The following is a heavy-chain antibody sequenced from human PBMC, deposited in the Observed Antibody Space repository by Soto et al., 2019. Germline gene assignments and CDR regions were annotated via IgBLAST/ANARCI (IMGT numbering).Heavy chain of an antibody. D-gene: IGHD2-2*01. V-gene: IGHV1-2*02. CDR2: INPNSGGT. CDR3: ARDLYCSSTSCYADYGMDV. Sequence: ASVKVSCKASGYTFTGYYMHWVRQAPGLGLEWMGWINPNSGGTNYAQKFQGRVTMTRDTSISTAYMELSRLRSDDTAVYYCARDLYCSSTSCYADYGMDVWGQGTTVTVSS. J-gene: IGHJ6*02. CDR1: GYTFTGYY.